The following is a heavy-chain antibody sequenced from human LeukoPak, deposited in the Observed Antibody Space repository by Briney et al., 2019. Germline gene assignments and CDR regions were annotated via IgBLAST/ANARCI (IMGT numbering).Heavy chain of an antibody. D-gene: IGHD3-22*01. CDR1: GFTFSGYS. Sequence: GGSLRLSCAASGFTFSGYSMNWVRQAPGKGLEWVSSISSSSSYIYYADSVKGRFTISRDNAKNSLYLQMNSLRAEDTAVYYCARAPAYYYDSSGLNWGQGTLLSVSS. CDR3: ARAPAYYYDSSGLN. J-gene: IGHJ1*01. V-gene: IGHV3-21*01. CDR2: ISSSSSYI.